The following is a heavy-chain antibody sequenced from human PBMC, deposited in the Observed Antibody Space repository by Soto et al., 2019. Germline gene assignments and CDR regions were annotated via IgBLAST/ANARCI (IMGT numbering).Heavy chain of an antibody. V-gene: IGHV4-34*01. CDR3: ARGASPNPDDCGDYGTPKPFDP. J-gene: IGHJ5*02. CDR2: INHSGST. D-gene: IGHD4-17*01. CDR1: GGSFSGYY. Sequence: SETLSLTCAVYGGSFSGYYWSWIRQPPGKGLEWIGEINHSGSTNYNPSLKSRVTISVDTSKNQFSLKLSSVTAADTAVYYCARGASPNPDDCGDYGTPKPFDPWGQGTLVTVSS.